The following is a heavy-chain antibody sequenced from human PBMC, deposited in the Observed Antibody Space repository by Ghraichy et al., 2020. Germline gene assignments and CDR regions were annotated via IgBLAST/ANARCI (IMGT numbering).Heavy chain of an antibody. Sequence: GGSLRLSCVGSGFDLNDYEMVWVRQAAGKGLEWLSYIHKSGYSKTYADSVRGRFIVSRDNAIKSLNLQMNSLRVEDTALYFCARANRSLVGVTAPAHLDSWGLGTLVTV. J-gene: IGHJ4*02. CDR3: ARANRSLVGVTAPAHLDS. D-gene: IGHD2-21*02. CDR1: GFDLNDYE. CDR2: IHKSGYSK. V-gene: IGHV3-11*04.